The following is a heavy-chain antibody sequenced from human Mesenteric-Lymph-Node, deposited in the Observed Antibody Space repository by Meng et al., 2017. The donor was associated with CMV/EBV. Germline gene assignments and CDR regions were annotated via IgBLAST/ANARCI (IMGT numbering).Heavy chain of an antibody. J-gene: IGHJ4*02. CDR3: ARHRSRMGSAGLIDY. V-gene: IGHV4-39*01. CDR2: IYGGEIT. Sequence: SETLSLTCTVSGGSISSGGYYWSWIRQHPGKGLEWVGYIYGGEITHYNPSLESRLTLSVDTSKNQFSLKLSSVTAADTALYYCARHRSRMGSAGLIDYWGQGPLVTVSS. CDR1: GGSISSGGYY. D-gene: IGHD6-13*01.